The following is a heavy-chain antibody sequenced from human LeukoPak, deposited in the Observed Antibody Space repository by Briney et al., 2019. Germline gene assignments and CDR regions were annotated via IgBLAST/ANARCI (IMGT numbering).Heavy chain of an antibody. D-gene: IGHD2-8*01. Sequence: GGSLRLSCAASGFTFSNAWMSWVRQAPGKGLEWVGRIKSKTDGGTTDYAAPVKGRFTISRDDSKNTLYLQMNSLKTEDTAVYYCTTGMLGYCTNGVCYTGGLGYYYGMDVWGQGTTVTVSS. V-gene: IGHV3-15*01. CDR2: IKSKTDGGTT. CDR1: GFTFSNAW. CDR3: TTGMLGYCTNGVCYTGGLGYYYGMDV. J-gene: IGHJ6*02.